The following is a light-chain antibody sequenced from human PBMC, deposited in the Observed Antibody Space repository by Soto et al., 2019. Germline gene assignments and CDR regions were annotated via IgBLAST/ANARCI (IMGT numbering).Light chain of an antibody. CDR3: GAWDDSLNGWV. CDR2: EVS. V-gene: IGLV2-14*01. CDR1: SSDVGGYNY. J-gene: IGLJ3*02. Sequence: QSALTQPASVSGSPGQSITISCTGTSSDVGGYNYVSWYQQHPGKAPKLMIYEVSNRPSGVSYRFSGSKSGNTASLTISGLQSEDEADYYCGAWDDSLNGWVFGGGTKLTVL.